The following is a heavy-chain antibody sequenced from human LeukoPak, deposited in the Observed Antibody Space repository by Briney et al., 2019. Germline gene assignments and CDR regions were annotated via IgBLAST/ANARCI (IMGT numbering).Heavy chain of an antibody. CDR3: ATWTVGATDFDY. J-gene: IGHJ4*02. D-gene: IGHD1-26*01. V-gene: IGHV4-59*08. Sequence: SETLSLTCTVSGGPISSYYWSWIRQPPGKGLEWIGYIYYSGSTNYNPSLKSRVTISVDTSKNQFSLKLSSVTAADTAVYYCATWTVGATDFDYWGQGTVVTVSS. CDR2: IYYSGST. CDR1: GGPISSYY.